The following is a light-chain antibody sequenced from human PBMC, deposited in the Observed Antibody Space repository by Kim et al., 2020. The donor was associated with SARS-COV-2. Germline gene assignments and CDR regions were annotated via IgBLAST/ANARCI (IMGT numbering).Light chain of an antibody. J-gene: IGKJ4*01. Sequence: EIVMTQSPATLSLSPGERATLSCRASQSVSSNLAWYQQKPGQAPRLLIYAASTRATGIPARFSGSGSGTEFTLTISSLQSEDFAVYYCQQYDIWALTFGGGTKLEI. CDR1: QSVSSN. CDR2: AAS. CDR3: QQYDIWALT. V-gene: IGKV3-15*01.